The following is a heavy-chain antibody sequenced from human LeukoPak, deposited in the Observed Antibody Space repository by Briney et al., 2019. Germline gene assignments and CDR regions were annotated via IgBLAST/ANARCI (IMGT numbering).Heavy chain of an antibody. Sequence: GGSLRLSCAVSGFTFSSSYMNWVRQAPGKGLEWVSYISSSGSTIYYADSVKGRFTISRDNAKNSLYLQMNSLRAEDTAVYYCAELGITMIGGVWGKGTTVTISS. D-gene: IGHD3-10*02. CDR3: AELGITMIGGV. V-gene: IGHV3-48*03. CDR2: ISSSGSTI. CDR1: GFTFSSSY. J-gene: IGHJ6*04.